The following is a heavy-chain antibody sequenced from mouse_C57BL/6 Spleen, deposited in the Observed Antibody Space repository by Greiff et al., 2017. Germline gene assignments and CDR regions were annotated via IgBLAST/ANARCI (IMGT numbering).Heavy chain of an antibody. D-gene: IGHD2-3*01. J-gene: IGHJ3*01. CDR2: IYPRDGST. Sequence: LEESDAELVKPGASVKISCKVSGYTFTDHTIHWMKQRPEQGLEWIGYIYPRDGSTKYNEKFKGKATLTADKSSSTAYMQLNSLTSEDSAVYFCARYDGYYEAWFAYWGQGTLVTVSA. CDR3: ARYDGYYEAWFAY. V-gene: IGHV1-78*01. CDR1: GYTFTDHT.